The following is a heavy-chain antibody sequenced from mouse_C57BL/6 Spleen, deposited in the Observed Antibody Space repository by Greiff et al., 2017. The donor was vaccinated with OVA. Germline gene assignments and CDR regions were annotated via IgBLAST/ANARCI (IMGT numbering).Heavy chain of an antibody. V-gene: IGHV1-19*01. CDR1: GYTFTDYY. CDR3: ARGGEVLRFFDY. CDR2: INPYNGGT. J-gene: IGHJ2*01. Sequence: VQLQQSGPVLVKPGASVKMSCKASGYTFTDYYMNWVKQSHGKSLEWIGVINPYNGGTSYNQKFKGKATLTVDKSSSTAYMELNSLTSEDSAVYYCARGGEVLRFFDYWGQGTTLTVSS. D-gene: IGHD1-1*01.